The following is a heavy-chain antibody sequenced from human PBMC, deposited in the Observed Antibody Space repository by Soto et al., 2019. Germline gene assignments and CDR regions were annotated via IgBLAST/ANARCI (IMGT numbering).Heavy chain of an antibody. V-gene: IGHV4-59*01. D-gene: IGHD3-9*01. CDR1: GRSIGSYY. CDR2: IYYSGST. Sequence: SETLSLTCTVSGRSIGSYYWSWIRQPPGKGLEWIGYIYYSGSTNYNPSLKSRVTISVDTSKNQFSLKLSSVTAADTAVYYCARVDWDNWFDPWGQGTLVTVSS. J-gene: IGHJ5*02. CDR3: ARVDWDNWFDP.